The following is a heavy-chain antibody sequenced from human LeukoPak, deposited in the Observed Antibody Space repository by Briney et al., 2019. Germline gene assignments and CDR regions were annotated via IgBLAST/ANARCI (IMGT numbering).Heavy chain of an antibody. J-gene: IGHJ4*02. CDR3: ARVIAVAGYYFDY. CDR2: ISSSGSTI. V-gene: IGHV3-11*01. D-gene: IGHD6-19*01. CDR1: GFTFSDYY. Sequence: GGSLRLSCAASGFTFSDYYMSWIRQAPGKGLEWVSYISSSGSTIYYADSVKGRFTISRDNAKNSLYLQMNSLRAEDMAVYYCARVIAVAGYYFDYWGQGTLVTVSS.